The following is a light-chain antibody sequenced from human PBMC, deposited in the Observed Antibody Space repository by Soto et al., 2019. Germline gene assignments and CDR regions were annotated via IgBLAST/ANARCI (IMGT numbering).Light chain of an antibody. Sequence: EIVLTQSPGTLSLSPGERATLSCRASQSIRNFLAWYQQKPGQAPRLLIYDASNRASGIPPRFSGSGSGTDLTLTISRLEPEDFAVYYCQQYDSSPITFGQGHDWRL. CDR1: QSIRNF. V-gene: IGKV3-20*01. J-gene: IGKJ5*01. CDR3: QQYDSSPIT. CDR2: DAS.